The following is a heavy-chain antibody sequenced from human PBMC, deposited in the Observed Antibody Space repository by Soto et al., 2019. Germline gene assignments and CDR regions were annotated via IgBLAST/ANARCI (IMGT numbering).Heavy chain of an antibody. CDR2: IYYSGST. J-gene: IGHJ4*02. CDR1: GGSISSGGYC. V-gene: IGHV4-31*03. D-gene: IGHD3-10*01. CDR3: ARVRGSYYFDY. Sequence: SETLSLTCTVSGGSISSGGYCWSWIRQHPGKGLEWIGYIYYSGSTYYNPSLKSRVTISVDTSKNQFSLKLSSVTAADTAVYYCARVRGSYYFDYWGQGTLVTVSS.